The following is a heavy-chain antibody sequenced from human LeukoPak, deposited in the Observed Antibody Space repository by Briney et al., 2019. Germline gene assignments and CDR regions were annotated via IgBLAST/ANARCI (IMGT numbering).Heavy chain of an antibody. CDR2: IYYSGST. CDR1: GGSISSGGSY. D-gene: IGHD1-7*01. Sequence: SQTLSLTCTVSGGSISSGGSYWGWIRQHPGKGLESIGYIYYSGSTYYNPSLKSRVTLSVDTSKNQFSLKLTSVTAADTAVYYCARDFHLTGATSRWFDPWGQGTLVTVSS. CDR3: ARDFHLTGATSRWFDP. J-gene: IGHJ5*02. V-gene: IGHV4-31*03.